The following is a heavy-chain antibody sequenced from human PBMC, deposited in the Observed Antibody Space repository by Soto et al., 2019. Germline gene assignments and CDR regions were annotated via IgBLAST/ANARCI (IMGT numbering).Heavy chain of an antibody. V-gene: IGHV4-34*01. Sequence: QVQLQQWGAGLLKPSETLSLTCAVYGGSFGDYYWSWIRQPPGKGLEWIGEINHSGSTNYNPFLKSRVTISVDTSKTQSSLKLRSVTAADTAVYYCARGGTGHMDGWGKAITVTGSS. J-gene: IGHJ6*03. CDR1: GGSFGDYY. CDR2: INHSGST. CDR3: ARGGTGHMDG.